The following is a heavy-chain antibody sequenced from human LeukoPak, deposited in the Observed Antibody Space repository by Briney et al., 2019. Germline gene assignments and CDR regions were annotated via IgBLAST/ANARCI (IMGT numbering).Heavy chain of an antibody. CDR3: AREYTVTTYYFDY. D-gene: IGHD4-17*01. Sequence: GGSLRLSCAASGFTFSSYAMSWVRQAPGKGLEWVSGISGSGVNTYYVDSMKGRFTISRDNSKNTLYLHMNSLRAEDTAVYYCAREYTVTTYYFDYWGQGTLVTVSS. CDR2: ISGSGVNT. CDR1: GFTFSSYA. V-gene: IGHV3-23*01. J-gene: IGHJ4*02.